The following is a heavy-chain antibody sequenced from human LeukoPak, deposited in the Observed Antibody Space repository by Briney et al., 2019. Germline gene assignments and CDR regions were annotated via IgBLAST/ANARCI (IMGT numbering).Heavy chain of an antibody. CDR1: GFTFSSYA. Sequence: PGRSLRLSCAASGFTFSSYAMHWVRQAPGKGLEWVAVISYDGSNKYYADSVKGRFTISRDNSKSTLYLQMNSLRAEDTAVYYCARGSGGYEAWGQGTLVTVSS. J-gene: IGHJ5*02. CDR3: ARGSGGYEA. D-gene: IGHD5-12*01. CDR2: ISYDGSNK. V-gene: IGHV3-30*01.